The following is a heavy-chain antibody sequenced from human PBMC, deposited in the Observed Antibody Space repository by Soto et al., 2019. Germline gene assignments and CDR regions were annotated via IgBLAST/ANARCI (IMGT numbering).Heavy chain of an antibody. V-gene: IGHV1-69*01. J-gene: IGHJ4*02. CDR3: AREGSGYNF. CDR1: GGSFSNFG. Sequence: ASVKVSCKASGGSFSNFGISWVRQAPGQGLEWMGGIVPVFGRPNYAQRFRGRLTITADESTSTGYMELISLRSDDTAVYYCAREGSGYNFWGLGTQVTVSS. D-gene: IGHD5-12*01. CDR2: IVPVFGRP.